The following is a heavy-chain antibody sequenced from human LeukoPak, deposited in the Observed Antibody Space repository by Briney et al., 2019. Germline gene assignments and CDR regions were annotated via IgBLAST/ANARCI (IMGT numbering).Heavy chain of an antibody. J-gene: IGHJ4*02. CDR2: INHSGST. Sequence: PSETLSLTCAVYGGSFSGYYWSWIRQPPGKGLEWIGEINHSGSTNYNPSLKSRVTISVDTSKNQFSLKLSSVTAADTAVYYCARTRFWAYYYGSGSYYAFDYWGQGTLVTVSS. CDR1: GGSFSGYY. CDR3: ARTRFWAYYYGSGSYYAFDY. D-gene: IGHD3-10*01. V-gene: IGHV4-34*01.